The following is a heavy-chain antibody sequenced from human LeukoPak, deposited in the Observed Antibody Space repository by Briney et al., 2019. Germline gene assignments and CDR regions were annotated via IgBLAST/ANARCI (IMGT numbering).Heavy chain of an antibody. CDR2: INAGNGIT. V-gene: IGHV1-3*01. Sequence: GASVKVSCKASGYTFTSYAMHWVRQAPGQRLEWMGWINAGNGITKYSQKFQGRVTITRDTSASTAYMELSSLRSEDTAVYYCARYEREFDYWGQGTLVTVSS. D-gene: IGHD1-26*01. CDR3: ARYEREFDY. J-gene: IGHJ4*02. CDR1: GYTFTSYA.